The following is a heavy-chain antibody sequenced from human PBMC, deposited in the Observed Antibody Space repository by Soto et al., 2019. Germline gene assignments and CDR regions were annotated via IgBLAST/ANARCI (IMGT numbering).Heavy chain of an antibody. Sequence: SETLSLTCTVSGGSISSGGYYWSWIRQHPGKGLEWIGYIYYSGSTYYNPSLKSRVTISVDTSKNQFSLKLSSVTAADTAVYYCARDPYEYGSGPDGDYYYYMDVWGKGTTVTVSS. J-gene: IGHJ6*03. CDR3: ARDPYEYGSGPDGDYYYYMDV. D-gene: IGHD3-10*01. V-gene: IGHV4-31*03. CDR1: GGSISSGGYY. CDR2: IYYSGST.